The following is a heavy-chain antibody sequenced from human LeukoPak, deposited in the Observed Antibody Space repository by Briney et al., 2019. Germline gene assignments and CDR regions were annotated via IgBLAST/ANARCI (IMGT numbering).Heavy chain of an antibody. Sequence: AVISYDGSNKYYADSVKGRFTISRDNSKNTLYPQMNSLRAEDTAVYYCARDGAIAVAGFDYWGQGTLVTVSS. CDR3: ARDGAIAVAGFDY. D-gene: IGHD6-19*01. J-gene: IGHJ4*02. CDR2: ISYDGSNK. V-gene: IGHV3-30*01.